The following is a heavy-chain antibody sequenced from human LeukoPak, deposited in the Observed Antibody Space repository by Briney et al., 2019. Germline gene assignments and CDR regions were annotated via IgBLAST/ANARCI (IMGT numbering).Heavy chain of an antibody. CDR1: GFTFSSYS. D-gene: IGHD5-18*01. CDR3: ARRRSIQLWASFDY. Sequence: GGSMRLSCAASGFTFSSYSMNCVRQAPGKGLEWVSSISSSSSYIYYADSVKGRFTISRDNAKNSLYLQMNSLRSEDTAVYYCARRRSIQLWASFDYWGQGTLVTVSS. V-gene: IGHV3-21*04. CDR2: ISSSSSYI. J-gene: IGHJ4*02.